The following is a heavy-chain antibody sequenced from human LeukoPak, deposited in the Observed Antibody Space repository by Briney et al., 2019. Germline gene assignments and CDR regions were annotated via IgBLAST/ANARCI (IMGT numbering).Heavy chain of an antibody. CDR2: IYSGGST. D-gene: IGHD3-16*01. CDR3: ARGEGVWYFDY. J-gene: IGHJ4*02. CDR1: GFTVSSNY. V-gene: IGHV3-66*01. Sequence: GGSLGLSCAASGFTVSSNYMSWVRQAPGKGLEWVSVIYSGGSTYYADSVKGRFTISRDNSENTLYLQMNSLRAEDTAVYYCARGEGVWYFDYWGQGTLVTVSS.